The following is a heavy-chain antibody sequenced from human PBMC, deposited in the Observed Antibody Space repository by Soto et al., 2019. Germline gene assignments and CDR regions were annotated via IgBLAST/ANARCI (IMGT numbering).Heavy chain of an antibody. CDR1: GGSISSYY. D-gene: IGHD6-19*01. CDR3: ARHSNKQWLVLLDY. J-gene: IGHJ4*02. CDR2: IYYSGST. Sequence: QVQLQESGPGLVKPSETLSLTCTVSGGSISSYYWSWIRQPPGKGLEWIGYIYYSGSTNYNPSLKSRVTISVDTSKNQFSLKLSSVTAADTSVYYCARHSNKQWLVLLDYWGQGTLVTVSS. V-gene: IGHV4-59*08.